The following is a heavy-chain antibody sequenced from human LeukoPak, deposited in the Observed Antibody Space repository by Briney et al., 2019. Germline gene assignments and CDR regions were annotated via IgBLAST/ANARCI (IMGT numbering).Heavy chain of an antibody. Sequence: SETLSLSCTVSGGSISSTSDYWGWIRQPPGKGLEWIASIYYSGNSYHNPSLESRVTISVDTSKNQFSLSLSSVTAADTSVYYCARQPYILVANWFDPWGQGTLVTVSS. CDR1: GGSISSTSDY. CDR3: ARQPYILVANWFDP. J-gene: IGHJ5*02. D-gene: IGHD2-21*01. V-gene: IGHV4-39*01. CDR2: IYYSGNS.